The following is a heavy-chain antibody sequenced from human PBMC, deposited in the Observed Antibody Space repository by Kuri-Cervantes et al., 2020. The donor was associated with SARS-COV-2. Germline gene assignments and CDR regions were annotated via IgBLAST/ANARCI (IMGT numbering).Heavy chain of an antibody. V-gene: IGHV1-18*01. CDR1: GYTFTSYG. J-gene: IGHJ6*03. CDR2: ISAYNGNT. Sequence: GESLKISCKASGYTFTSYGISWVRQAPGQGLEWMGWISAYNGNTNYAQKLQGRVTMTTDTSTSTAYMELRSLRSDDTAVYYCARDRGSYYSTDYYYYYMDVWGKGTTVTVSS. CDR3: ARDRGSYYSTDYYYYYMDV. D-gene: IGHD1-26*01.